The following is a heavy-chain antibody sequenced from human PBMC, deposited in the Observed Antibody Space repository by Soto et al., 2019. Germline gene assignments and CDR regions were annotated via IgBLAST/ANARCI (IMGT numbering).Heavy chain of an antibody. CDR1: GFTFSSYA. V-gene: IGHV3-23*01. CDR2: ISGSGGGT. J-gene: IGHJ4*02. CDR3: TKIPTTPPNYFDY. Sequence: EVQLLESGGGLVQPGGSLRLSCAASGFTFSSYAMSWVRQAPGKGLEWVSAISGSGGGTFYADSVKGRFSISRDNSKNTLYLQLNSLRAEDTAVYYCTKIPTTPPNYFDYWGQGTLVTVSS. D-gene: IGHD1-26*01.